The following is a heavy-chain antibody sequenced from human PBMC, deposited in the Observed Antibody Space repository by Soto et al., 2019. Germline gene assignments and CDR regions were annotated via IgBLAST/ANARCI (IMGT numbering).Heavy chain of an antibody. J-gene: IGHJ6*02. CDR1: GFTFSSYW. CDR2: IKQDGSEK. V-gene: IGHV3-7*03. CDR3: AGRLGWNLYYYYGMDV. Sequence: EVQLVESGGGLVQPGGSLRLSCAASGFTFSSYWMSWVRQAPGKGLEWVANIKQDGSEKYYVDSVKGRFTISRDNAKNSLYLQMNSLRAEDTAVYYCAGRLGWNLYYYYGMDVWGQGTTVTVSS. D-gene: IGHD1-7*01.